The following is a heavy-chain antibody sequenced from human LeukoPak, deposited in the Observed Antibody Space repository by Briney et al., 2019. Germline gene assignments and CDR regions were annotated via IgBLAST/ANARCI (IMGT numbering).Heavy chain of an antibody. Sequence: GGSLRLSCAASGSTVSSNYMTWVRQAPGKGLEWVSVIYSGGSIYYADSVKGRFTISRDNPKNTVYLQMHNLRAEDTAVYYCARAGYSGYDYYYYNYMDVGGKGTTVTVSS. D-gene: IGHD5-12*01. J-gene: IGHJ6*03. CDR3: ARAGYSGYDYYYYNYMDV. V-gene: IGHV3-53*01. CDR1: GSTVSSNY. CDR2: IYSGGSI.